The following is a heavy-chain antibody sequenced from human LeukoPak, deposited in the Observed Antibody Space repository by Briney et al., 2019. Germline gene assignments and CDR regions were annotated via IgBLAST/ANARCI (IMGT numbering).Heavy chain of an antibody. Sequence: SETLSLTCAVSGGSFSGYYWSWIRQPPGKGLEWIGEINHSGGTNYNPALKSRVTISVDTSKNQFSLKLSSVTAADTAVYYCALRVGGTDYWGQGTLVTVSS. CDR3: ALRVGGTDY. J-gene: IGHJ4*02. V-gene: IGHV4-34*01. CDR1: GGSFSGYY. CDR2: INHSGGT. D-gene: IGHD1-1*01.